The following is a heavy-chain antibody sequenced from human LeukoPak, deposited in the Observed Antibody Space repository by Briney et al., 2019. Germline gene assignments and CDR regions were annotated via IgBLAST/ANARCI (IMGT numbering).Heavy chain of an antibody. D-gene: IGHD6-6*01. CDR1: GGSISSSSYY. J-gene: IGHJ6*03. CDR3: ANSKSSSYIYMDV. Sequence: SETLSLTRTVSGGSISSSSYYWGWIRQPPGKGLEWIGSIYYSGSTYYNPSLKSRVTISVDTSKNQFSLKLSSVTAADTAVYYCANSKSSSYIYMDVWGKGTTVTVSS. CDR2: IYYSGST. V-gene: IGHV4-39*07.